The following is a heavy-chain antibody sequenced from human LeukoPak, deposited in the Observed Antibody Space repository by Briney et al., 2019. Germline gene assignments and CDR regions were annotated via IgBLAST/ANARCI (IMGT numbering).Heavy chain of an antibody. CDR3: AVSSGLYEAFDY. Sequence: GGSLRLSCAASGVTFSSYAMSWVRQAPGKGLVWVSDISGSGSTTHYADSVKGRFTISRDNSKNTLSLQMNSLRAEDTATYYCAVSSGLYEAFDYWGQGTLVTVSS. CDR1: GVTFSSYA. CDR2: ISGSGSTT. V-gene: IGHV3-23*01. D-gene: IGHD6-19*01. J-gene: IGHJ4*02.